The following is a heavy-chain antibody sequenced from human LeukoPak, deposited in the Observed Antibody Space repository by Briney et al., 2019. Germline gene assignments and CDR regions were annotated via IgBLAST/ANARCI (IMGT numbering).Heavy chain of an antibody. J-gene: IGHJ2*01. CDR3: ARDRHSTVSGWYFDL. CDR2: IYYSGST. D-gene: IGHD3-10*01. V-gene: IGHV4-59*01. Sequence: SETLSLTCTLSGGSISSYYWSWIRQPPGKGLEWIGYIYYSGSTNYNPSLKSRVTISVDTSKNQFSLKLSSASAADTAVYYCARDRHSTVSGWYFDLWGRGSLVTVSS. CDR1: GGSISSYY.